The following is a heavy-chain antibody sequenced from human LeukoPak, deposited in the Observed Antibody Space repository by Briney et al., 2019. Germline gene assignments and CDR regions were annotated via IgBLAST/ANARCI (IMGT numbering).Heavy chain of an antibody. J-gene: IGHJ4*02. CDR2: MNPNSGNT. Sequence: GASVKVSCKASGYTFTSYDINWVRQATGQGLEWMGWMNPNSGNTGYAQKFQGRVTMTRNTSISTAYMELSSLRSEDTAVYYCARCPPYSSSWYGDYWGQGTLVTVSS. D-gene: IGHD6-13*01. CDR3: ARCPPYSSSWYGDY. CDR1: GYTFTSYD. V-gene: IGHV1-8*01.